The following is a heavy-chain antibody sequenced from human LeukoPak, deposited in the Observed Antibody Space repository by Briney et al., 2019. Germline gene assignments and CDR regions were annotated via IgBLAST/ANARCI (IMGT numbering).Heavy chain of an antibody. V-gene: IGHV3-21*04. Sequence: GGSLRLSCAASGFTFNNYNMNWVRQAPGKGLEWVSSISSSSSYIYYADSVKGRFTISRDNSKNTLYLQMNSLRAEDTAVYYCANLCGYSCGRYFDYWGQGTLVTVSS. CDR3: ANLCGYSCGRYFDY. CDR1: GFTFNNYN. D-gene: IGHD5-18*01. J-gene: IGHJ4*02. CDR2: ISSSSSYI.